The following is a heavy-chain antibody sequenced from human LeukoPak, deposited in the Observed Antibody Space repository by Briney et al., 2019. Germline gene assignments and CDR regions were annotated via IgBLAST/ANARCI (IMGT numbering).Heavy chain of an antibody. Sequence: PGGSLRLSCAASGFTFSSYAMHWVRQAPGKGLEYVSAISSNGGSTYYANSVKGRFTISRHNSKNTLYLQMGSLRAEDMAVYYCVRIAVAGTGDYWGQGTLVTVSS. CDR2: ISSNGGST. J-gene: IGHJ4*02. V-gene: IGHV3-64*01. D-gene: IGHD6-19*01. CDR3: VRIAVAGTGDY. CDR1: GFTFSSYA.